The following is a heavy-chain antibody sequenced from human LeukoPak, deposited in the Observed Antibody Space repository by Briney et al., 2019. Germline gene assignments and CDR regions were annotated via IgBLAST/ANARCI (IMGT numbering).Heavy chain of an antibody. CDR3: ASFLGYCSGGSCYSGGTYYYYYYMDV. CDR1: GYTFTSYG. Sequence: ASVKVSCKASGYTFTSYGISWVRQAPGQGLEWMGGIIPIFGTANYAQKFQGRVTITADKSTSTAYMELSSLRSEDTAVYYCASFLGYCSGGSCYSGGTYYYYYYMDVWGKGTTVTISS. D-gene: IGHD2-15*01. CDR2: IIPIFGTA. V-gene: IGHV1-69*06. J-gene: IGHJ6*03.